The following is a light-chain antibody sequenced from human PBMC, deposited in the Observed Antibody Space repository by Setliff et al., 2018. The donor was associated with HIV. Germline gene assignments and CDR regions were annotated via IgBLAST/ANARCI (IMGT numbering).Light chain of an antibody. J-gene: IGLJ3*02. CDR2: EVS. Sequence: QSVLAQPASVSGSLGQSITIFCIGTSGDIGVYEYVSWYQQHPGEAPKLMIYEVSSRPSGVSNRFSGSKSGNTASLTISGLQAEDEADYFCSSYRRTNTWVFGGGTKVTVL. CDR3: SSYRRTNTWV. V-gene: IGLV2-14*03. CDR1: SGDIGVYEY.